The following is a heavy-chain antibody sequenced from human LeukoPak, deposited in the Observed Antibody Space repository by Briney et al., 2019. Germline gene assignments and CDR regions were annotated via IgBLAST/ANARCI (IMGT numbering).Heavy chain of an antibody. J-gene: IGHJ4*02. D-gene: IGHD6-13*01. V-gene: IGHV1-18*01. CDR2: VSAYSDNT. CDR3: ARETTAAGSFDY. Sequence: GASVKVSCKGFGFTFNSYAISWVRQAPGQGLEWMGWVSAYSDNTYSTQKFQGRVTMTTDTSTNTAYVELRSLRSDDTAVYYCARETTAAGSFDYWGQGTLVTVSS. CDR1: GFTFNSYA.